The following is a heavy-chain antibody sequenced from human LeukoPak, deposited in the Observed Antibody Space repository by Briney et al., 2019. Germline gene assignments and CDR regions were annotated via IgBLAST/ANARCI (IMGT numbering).Heavy chain of an antibody. D-gene: IGHD3-22*01. Sequence: GGSLRLSCAASGFTFSSYWMSWVRQAPGKGLEWVSYISSSSSTIYYADSVKGRFTISRDNAKNSLYLQMNSLRDEDTAVYYCARDLITMIVVDPPGGFDYWGQGTLVTVSS. CDR1: GFTFSSYW. CDR2: ISSSSSTI. CDR3: ARDLITMIVVDPPGGFDY. J-gene: IGHJ4*02. V-gene: IGHV3-48*02.